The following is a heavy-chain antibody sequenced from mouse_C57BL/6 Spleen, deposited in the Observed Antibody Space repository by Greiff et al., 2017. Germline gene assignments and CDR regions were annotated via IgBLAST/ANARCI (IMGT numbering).Heavy chain of an antibody. V-gene: IGHV1-52*01. CDR1: GYTFTSYW. J-gene: IGHJ3*01. CDR2: IDPSDSET. CDR3: ARQTIYYGHPRFAY. Sequence: QVQLQQPGAELVRPGSSVKLSCTASGYTFTSYWMHWVKQRPIQGLEWIGNIDPSDSETHYNQKFKDKATFTVDKSSNTAYMQLSSLTSEDSAVYYCARQTIYYGHPRFAYWGQGTLVTVSA. D-gene: IGHD2-1*01.